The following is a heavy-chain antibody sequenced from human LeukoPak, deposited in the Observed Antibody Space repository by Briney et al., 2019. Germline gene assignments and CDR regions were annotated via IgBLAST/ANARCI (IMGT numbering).Heavy chain of an antibody. CDR3: ARHGSLRDIVATIVPHDAFDI. CDR1: GGSISSYY. CDR2: INHSGST. J-gene: IGHJ3*02. Sequence: PSETLSLTCTVSGGSISSYYWSWIRQPPGKGLEWIGEINHSGSTNYDPSLKSRVTISVDTSKNQFSLKLSSVTAADTAVYYCARHGSLRDIVATIVPHDAFDIWGQGTMVTVSS. V-gene: IGHV4-34*01. D-gene: IGHD5-12*01.